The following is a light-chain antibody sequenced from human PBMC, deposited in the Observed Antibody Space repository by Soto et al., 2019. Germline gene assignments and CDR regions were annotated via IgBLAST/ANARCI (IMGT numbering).Light chain of an antibody. Sequence: VLTQSPGTLSLSPGERATLSCRASQSFSSNYLALYQQKAGQAPRLLIHGASNRATAIPHPFSGSGSGTDFTITISRLEHDAFAVYYCQHYGSSGTFGQGTKVDIK. CDR3: QHYGSSGT. CDR1: QSFSSNY. V-gene: IGKV3-20*01. J-gene: IGKJ1*01. CDR2: GAS.